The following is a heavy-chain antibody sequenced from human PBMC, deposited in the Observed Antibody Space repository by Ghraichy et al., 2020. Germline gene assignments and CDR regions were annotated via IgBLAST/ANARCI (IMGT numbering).Heavy chain of an antibody. CDR2: ISYDGSNK. CDR3: AKDGYSSGWGRYYYYMDV. Sequence: GGSLRLSCAASGFTFSSYGMHWVRQAPGKGLEWVAVISYDGSNKYYADSVKGRFTISRDNSKNTLYLQMNSLRAEDTAVDYCAKDGYSSGWGRYYYYMDVWGKGTTVNVSS. V-gene: IGHV3-30*18. D-gene: IGHD6-19*01. CDR1: GFTFSSYG. J-gene: IGHJ6*03.